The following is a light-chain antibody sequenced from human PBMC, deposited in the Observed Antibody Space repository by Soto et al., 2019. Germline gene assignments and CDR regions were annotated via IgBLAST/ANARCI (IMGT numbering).Light chain of an antibody. V-gene: IGKV1-12*01. CDR3: QQTSSFPLT. J-gene: IGKJ4*01. CDR1: QGLVSW. CDR2: AAS. Sequence: DIQVTQSPSSVSASVGDRVTITCRASQGLVSWLAWYQQKPGKAPKLLIYAASSFQSVVPSRFSGSGSGTDFTITISSLQPEDFATYYCQQTSSFPLTFGGGTKVEIK.